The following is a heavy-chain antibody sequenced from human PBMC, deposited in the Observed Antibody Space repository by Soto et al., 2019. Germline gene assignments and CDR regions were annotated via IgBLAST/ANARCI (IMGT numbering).Heavy chain of an antibody. CDR3: PRDFSPLDTAMVIFWDY. D-gene: IGHD5-18*01. Sequence: SVKVSCKASGGTFSSYAISWVRQAPGQGLEWMGGIIPIFGTANYAQKFQGRVTITADESTSTAYMELSSLRSEDTAVYYCPRDFSPLDTAMVIFWDYWGRGTLDTVSS. CDR2: IIPIFGTA. J-gene: IGHJ4*02. CDR1: GGTFSSYA. V-gene: IGHV1-69*13.